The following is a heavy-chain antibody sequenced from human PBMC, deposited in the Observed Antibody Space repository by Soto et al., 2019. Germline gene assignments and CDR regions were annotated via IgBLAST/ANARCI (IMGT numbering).Heavy chain of an antibody. V-gene: IGHV3-30*18. CDR2: ISYDGSNK. D-gene: IGHD6-13*01. CDR1: GFTFSSYG. J-gene: IGHJ6*02. Sequence: GGSLRLSCAASGFTFSSYGMHWVRQAPGKGLEWVAVISYDGSNKYYADSVKGRFTISRDNSKNTLYLQMNSLRAEDTAVYYCAKGMQQLRSSRVYGMDVWGQGTTVTVSS. CDR3: AKGMQQLRSSRVYGMDV.